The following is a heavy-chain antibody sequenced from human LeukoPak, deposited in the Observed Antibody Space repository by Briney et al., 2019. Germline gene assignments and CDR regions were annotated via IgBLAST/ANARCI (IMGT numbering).Heavy chain of an antibody. CDR1: LFTFSSYS. D-gene: IGHD1-1*01. CDR2: ISSSSSYI. V-gene: IGHV3-21*01. Sequence: PGGSLRLSCAASLFTFSSYSMNWVRQAPGKGLEWVSSISSSSSYIYYADSVKGRFTISRDNAKNSLYLQMNSLRAEDTAVYYCAREPMTGIDYWGQGTLVTVSS. CDR3: AREPMTGIDY. J-gene: IGHJ4*02.